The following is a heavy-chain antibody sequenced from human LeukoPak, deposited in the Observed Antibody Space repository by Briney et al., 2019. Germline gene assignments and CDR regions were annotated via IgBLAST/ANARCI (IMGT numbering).Heavy chain of an antibody. D-gene: IGHD3-10*01. J-gene: IGHJ6*03. CDR2: ISWNSGSI. Sequence: GGSLRLSCAASGFTFDDYAMHWVRQAPGKGLEWVSGISWNSGSIGYADSVKDRFTISRDNAKNSLYLQMNSLRAEDTALYYCAKAQRYGSYYYYMDVWGKGTTVTVSS. V-gene: IGHV3-9*01. CDR3: AKAQRYGSYYYYMDV. CDR1: GFTFDDYA.